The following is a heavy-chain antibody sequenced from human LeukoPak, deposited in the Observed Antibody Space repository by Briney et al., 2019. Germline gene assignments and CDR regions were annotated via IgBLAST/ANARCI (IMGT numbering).Heavy chain of an antibody. CDR1: GGSISSVNYY. Sequence: PSETLSLTCTVSGGSISSVNYYWSWIRQPPGKGLEWIGYIYYSGSAYFNPSLESRVTISVDTSMNQFSLKLNSVTAADTAVYYCGRLLGYSNGWYFFDYWGQGTLVTVSS. D-gene: IGHD6-19*01. CDR2: IYYSGSA. V-gene: IGHV4-30-4*01. J-gene: IGHJ4*02. CDR3: GRLLGYSNGWYFFDY.